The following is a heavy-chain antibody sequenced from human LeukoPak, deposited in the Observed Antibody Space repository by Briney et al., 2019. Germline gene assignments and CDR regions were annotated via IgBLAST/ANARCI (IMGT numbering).Heavy chain of an antibody. J-gene: IGHJ6*03. Sequence: AGGSLRLSCAASGFTFSSYGMHWVRQAPGKGLEWVAVISYDGSNKYYADSVKGRFTISRDNAKNSLYLQMNSLRAEDTAVYYCARLDYSGSYQFPHLVYYYYMDVWGKGTTVTISS. D-gene: IGHD1-26*01. CDR1: GFTFSSYG. V-gene: IGHV3-30*03. CDR2: ISYDGSNK. CDR3: ARLDYSGSYQFPHLVYYYYMDV.